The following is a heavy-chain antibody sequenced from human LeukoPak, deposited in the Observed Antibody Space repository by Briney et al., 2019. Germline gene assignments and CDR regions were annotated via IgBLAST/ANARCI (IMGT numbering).Heavy chain of an antibody. CDR1: GLTFSSYA. Sequence: GGSLRLSCAASGLTFSSYAMSWVRQAPGKGLEWVSAISGSGGSTYYADSVKGRFTISRDNSKNTLYLQMNSLRAEDTAVYYCAKAINVVRFLEWSTYYGMDVWGQGTTVTVSS. J-gene: IGHJ6*02. V-gene: IGHV3-23*01. CDR3: AKAINVVRFLEWSTYYGMDV. CDR2: ISGSGGST. D-gene: IGHD3-3*01.